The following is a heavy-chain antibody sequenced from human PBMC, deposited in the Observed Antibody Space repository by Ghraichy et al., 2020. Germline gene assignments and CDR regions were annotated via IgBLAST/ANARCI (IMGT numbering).Heavy chain of an antibody. J-gene: IGHJ4*02. Sequence: SETLSLTCTVSGGSIRSYYWSWIRQPAGKGLEWIGRIYTSGNTNYNPSLKSRVTMSVDTSKNQVSLKLTSVTAADTAVYYCARGGGIAAAAIDYWGQGTLVTVSS. CDR1: GGSIRSYY. D-gene: IGHD6-13*01. CDR2: IYTSGNT. V-gene: IGHV4-4*07. CDR3: ARGGGIAAAAIDY.